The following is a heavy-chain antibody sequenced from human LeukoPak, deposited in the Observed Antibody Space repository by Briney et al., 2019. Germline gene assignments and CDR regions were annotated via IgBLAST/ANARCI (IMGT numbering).Heavy chain of an antibody. CDR2: IYTSGST. CDR1: GDCINSFY. Sequence: SETLSLTCTVSGDCINSFYWSWIRQPAGKGLEWIGRIYTSGSTNYSPSLKSRVTMSVDTSKNQFSLKLSSVTAADTAVYYCARDVVAAVGSFDYWGQGTQVTVSS. D-gene: IGHD2-2*01. V-gene: IGHV4-4*07. CDR3: ARDVVAAVGSFDY. J-gene: IGHJ4*02.